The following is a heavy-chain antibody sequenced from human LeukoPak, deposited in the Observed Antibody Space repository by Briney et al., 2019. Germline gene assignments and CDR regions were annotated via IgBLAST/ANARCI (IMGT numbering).Heavy chain of an antibody. Sequence: PSETLSLTCAVYGGSSSGYYWSWIRQPPGKGLEWIGEINHSGSTNYKSSLKSRVTISVDTSKNQFSLKLSSVTAADTAVYYCARGRIVVVTAIGAFDIWGQGTMVTVSS. V-gene: IGHV4-34*01. CDR3: ARGRIVVVTAIGAFDI. CDR2: INHSGST. J-gene: IGHJ3*02. CDR1: GGSSSGYY. D-gene: IGHD2-21*02.